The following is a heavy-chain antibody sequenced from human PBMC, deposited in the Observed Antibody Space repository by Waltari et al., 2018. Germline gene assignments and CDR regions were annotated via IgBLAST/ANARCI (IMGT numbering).Heavy chain of an antibody. D-gene: IGHD6-25*01. CDR2: IYHSGST. Sequence: QVQLQESGPGLVKPSETLSLTCAVSGYSISSGYYWGWIRQPPGKVLEWIGSIYHSGSTYYNPSLKSRVTISVDTSKNQFSLKLSSVTAADTAVYYCARVGSSDDYYYYMDVWGKGTTVTVSS. V-gene: IGHV4-38-2*01. CDR3: ARVGSSDDYYYYMDV. CDR1: GYSISSGYY. J-gene: IGHJ6*03.